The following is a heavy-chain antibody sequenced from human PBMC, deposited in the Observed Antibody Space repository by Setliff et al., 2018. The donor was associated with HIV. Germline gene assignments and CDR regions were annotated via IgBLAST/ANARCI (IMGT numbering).Heavy chain of an antibody. J-gene: IGHJ4*02. V-gene: IGHV4-61*01. CDR2: IYSSGSTSYTPSLSGST. Sequence: PSETLSLTCNVSGNSVNSGTYYWSWIRQHPVRGLEWIGYIYSSGSTSYTPSLSGSTDYNPSLKSRVTISLDTSKNQFSLKLTSVTAADTAVYYCAREGRYSSACFFDYWGQGTLVTVSS. CDR3: AREGRYSSACFFDY. CDR1: GNSVNSGTYY. D-gene: IGHD6-19*01.